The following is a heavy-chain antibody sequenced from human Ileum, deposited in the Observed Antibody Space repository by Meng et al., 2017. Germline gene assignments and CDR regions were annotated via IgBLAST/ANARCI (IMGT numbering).Heavy chain of an antibody. V-gene: IGHV4-4*02. CDR3: ARGAIGTRPFDY. D-gene: IGHD2-21*01. CDR2: IYHSGAF. CDR1: GDSISTNW. J-gene: IGHJ4*02. Sequence: QVQLEEQGPGLVKPSGTPSLTCAVSGDSISTNWWNWVRQPPGKGLEWIGEIYHSGAFNYTPSLRSRVTISVDKSKNQLSLKLGSLTAADTAVYYCARGAIGTRPFDYWGQGTLVTVSS.